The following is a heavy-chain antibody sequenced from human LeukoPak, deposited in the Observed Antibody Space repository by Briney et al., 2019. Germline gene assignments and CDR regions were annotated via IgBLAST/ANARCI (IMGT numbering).Heavy chain of an antibody. CDR1: GYTLTGYY. J-gene: IGHJ4*02. CDR2: INPNSGGT. V-gene: IGHV1-2*02. D-gene: IGHD2-15*01. CDR3: ARPYCNGGSCHDYFDY. Sequence: GASVKVSCKASGYTLTGYYMHWVRQAPGQGLEWMGWINPNSGGTNYAQKFQGRVTMTRDTSISTAYMELRRLSSDDTAIYYCARPYCNGGSCHDYFDYWGQGTLVSVSS.